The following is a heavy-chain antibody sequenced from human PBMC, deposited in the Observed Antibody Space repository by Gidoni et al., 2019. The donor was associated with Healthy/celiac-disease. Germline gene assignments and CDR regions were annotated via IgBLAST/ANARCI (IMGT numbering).Heavy chain of an antibody. J-gene: IGHJ6*02. D-gene: IGHD2-15*01. Sequence: EVQLVESGGGLVKPGGSLRLSCAASGFTFSSYSMHWVSQAPGKGLEWVSSISSSSSYIYYADSVKGRFTISRDNAKNSLYLQMNSLRAEDTAVYYCARHPRYCSGGSCYSNYYYYGMDVWGQGTTVTVSS. CDR3: ARHPRYCSGGSCYSNYYYYGMDV. CDR2: ISSSSSYI. V-gene: IGHV3-21*01. CDR1: GFTFSSYS.